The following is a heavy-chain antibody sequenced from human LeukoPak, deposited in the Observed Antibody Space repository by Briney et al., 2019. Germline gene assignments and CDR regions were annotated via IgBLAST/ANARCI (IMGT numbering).Heavy chain of an antibody. V-gene: IGHV4-34*01. Sequence: SETLSLTCAVYGGSFSGYYWSWIRQPPGKGLEWIGEINHSGSTNYNPSLKSRVTISVDTSKNQFSLKLSSVTAANTAVYYCARRIWRWLQLIDYWGQGTLVTVSS. CDR2: INHSGST. CDR3: ARRIWRWLQLIDY. J-gene: IGHJ4*02. CDR1: GGSFSGYY. D-gene: IGHD5-24*01.